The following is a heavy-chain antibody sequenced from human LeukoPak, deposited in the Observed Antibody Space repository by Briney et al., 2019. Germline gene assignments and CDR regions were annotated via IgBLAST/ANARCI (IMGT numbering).Heavy chain of an antibody. CDR2: IRYDGSNE. CDR1: GFTFSSYG. CDR3: AKGGAQV. Sequence: GGSLRLSCAASGFTFSSYGMHWVRQAPGKGLEWVSFIRYDGSNEYYADSVRGRFTISRDNSKNTLYLQMDSLRAEDTAVYYCAKGGAQVGGQGTLVTVSS. D-gene: IGHD1-26*01. V-gene: IGHV3-30*02. J-gene: IGHJ4*02.